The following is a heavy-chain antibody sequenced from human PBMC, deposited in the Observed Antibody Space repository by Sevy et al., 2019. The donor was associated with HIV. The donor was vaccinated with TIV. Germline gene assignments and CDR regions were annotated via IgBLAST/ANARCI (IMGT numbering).Heavy chain of an antibody. CDR1: GFTFSNYA. J-gene: IGHJ4*02. V-gene: IGHV3-33*08. CDR3: ARGGYYYDNAAYYALDS. CDR2: IWSDGAYQ. Sequence: GALRLSCAATGFTFSNYAMHWVRQAPGKGTEWVAIIWSDGAYQYHGDSVKGRVTISRDNSKNTLYLQMNNVRVEDTAGYYCARGGYYYDNAAYYALDSWGQGTLVTVSS. D-gene: IGHD3-22*01.